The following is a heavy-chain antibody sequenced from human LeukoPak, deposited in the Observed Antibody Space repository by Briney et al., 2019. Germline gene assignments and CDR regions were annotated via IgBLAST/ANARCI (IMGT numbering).Heavy chain of an antibody. CDR2: INHSGST. CDR3: ARGGVRYCSGGSCYRRYYYGMDV. V-gene: IGHV4-34*01. Sequence: SETLSLTCAVYGGSFSGYYWSWIRQPPGKGLEWIGEINHSGSTNYNPSLKGRVTISVDTSKNQFSLKLSSVTAADTAVYYCARGGVRYCSGGSCYRRYYYGMDVWGQGTTVTVSS. J-gene: IGHJ6*02. CDR1: GGSFSGYY. D-gene: IGHD2-15*01.